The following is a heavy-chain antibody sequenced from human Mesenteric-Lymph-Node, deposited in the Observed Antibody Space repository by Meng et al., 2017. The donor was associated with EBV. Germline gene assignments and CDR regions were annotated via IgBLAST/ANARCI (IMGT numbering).Heavy chain of an antibody. D-gene: IGHD6-13*01. Sequence: QLQLQESGPGLVKPSETLSLPCTVSGVSIISSSYYWGWIRQPPGKGLEWIGSIFHSGSSYYNPSLKSRVTISVDTSKNQFSLKLSSVTAADTAVYYCARRGIAAAVGRFDPWGQGTLVTVSS. V-gene: IGHV4-39*01. CDR1: GVSIISSSYY. CDR2: IFHSGSS. CDR3: ARRGIAAAVGRFDP. J-gene: IGHJ5*02.